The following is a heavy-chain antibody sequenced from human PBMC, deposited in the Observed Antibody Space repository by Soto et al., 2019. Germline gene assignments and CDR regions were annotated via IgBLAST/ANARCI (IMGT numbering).Heavy chain of an antibody. J-gene: IGHJ6*02. CDR2: IWYDGSNK. CDR1: GFTFSSYG. Sequence: GGSLRLSCAASGFTFSSYGMHWVRQAPGKGLEWVAVIWYDGSNKYYADSVKGRFTISRDNSKNTLYLQMNSLRAEDTAVYYCARVLTYYYDSSGYYYGGMDVWGQGTTVTVSS. V-gene: IGHV3-33*01. CDR3: ARVLTYYYDSSGYYYGGMDV. D-gene: IGHD3-22*01.